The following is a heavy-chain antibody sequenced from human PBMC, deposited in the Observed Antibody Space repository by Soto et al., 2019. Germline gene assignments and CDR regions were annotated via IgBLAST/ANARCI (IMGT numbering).Heavy chain of an antibody. CDR3: ARDGYCSGGSCYSVPVFDY. CDR2: IWYDGSNK. CDR1: GFTFSSYG. V-gene: IGHV3-33*01. Sequence: QVQLVESGGGVVQPGRSLRLSCAASGFTFSSYGMHWVRQAPGKGLEWVAVIWYDGSNKYYAVSVKGRFTISRDNSKNTLYLQMNSLRAEDTAVYYCARDGYCSGGSCYSVPVFDYWGQGTLVTVSS. J-gene: IGHJ4*02. D-gene: IGHD2-15*01.